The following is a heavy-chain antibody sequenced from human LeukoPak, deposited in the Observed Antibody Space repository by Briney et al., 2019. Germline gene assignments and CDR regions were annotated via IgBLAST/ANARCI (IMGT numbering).Heavy chain of an antibody. D-gene: IGHD3-10*01. CDR1: GGPIRSYY. CDR3: ARQTYYYGSGSLDY. CDR2: IYTSGST. J-gene: IGHJ4*02. Sequence: SETLSLTCTVSGGPIRSYYWRWIRHPAGKGLEWVGRIYTSGSTNYSPSLNSRVTLSVDTSKNQFSLKLSSVTAADTAVYYCARQTYYYGSGSLDYWGQGTLVTVSS. V-gene: IGHV4-4*07.